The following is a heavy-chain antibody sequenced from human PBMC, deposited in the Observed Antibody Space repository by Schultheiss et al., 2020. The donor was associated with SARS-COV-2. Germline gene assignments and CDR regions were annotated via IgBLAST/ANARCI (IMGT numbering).Heavy chain of an antibody. CDR3: ARAGRLSPFDY. CDR2: IRSKGHGGTT. CDR1: GFTFSSYA. Sequence: GGSLRLSCAASGFTFSSYAMSWVRQAPGKALEWVGFIRSKGHGGTTEDAASVKGRFTISRDESEKSLYLQMNSLKTEDTAVYYCARAGRLSPFDYWAREPWSPSPQ. J-gene: IGHJ4*02. D-gene: IGHD2-15*01. V-gene: IGHV3-49*04.